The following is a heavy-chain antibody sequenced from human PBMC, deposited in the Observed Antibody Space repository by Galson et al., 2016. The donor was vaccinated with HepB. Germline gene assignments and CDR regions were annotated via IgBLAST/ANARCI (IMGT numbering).Heavy chain of an antibody. CDR2: ISYSGST. D-gene: IGHD3-22*01. Sequence: ETLSLTCTVSGGSINYYHWSWIRQPPGKGLEWIGYISYSGSTNYNPSLKSRVTMSVDTSKKQVSLKLTSVTAADTAVYYCARDGDSEGYDLDYYYGMDVWGQGTTVTVSS. CDR1: GGSINYYH. CDR3: ARDGDSEGYDLDYYYGMDV. J-gene: IGHJ6*02. V-gene: IGHV4-59*01.